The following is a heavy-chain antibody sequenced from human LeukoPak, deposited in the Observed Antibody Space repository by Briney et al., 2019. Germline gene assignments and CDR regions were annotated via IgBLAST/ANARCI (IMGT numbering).Heavy chain of an antibody. CDR1: GFTFSSYA. D-gene: IGHD3-22*01. CDR3: AGDRSPYVSSAYYLDY. V-gene: IGHV3-23*01. J-gene: IGHJ4*02. Sequence: PGGSLRLSCAASGFTFSSYAMSWVRQAPGKGLEWVSAISGSGGSTYYADSVKGRFTISRDNSKNTLYLQMNSLRDEDTAVYYCAGDRSPYVSSAYYLDYWGQGTLVTVSS. CDR2: ISGSGGST.